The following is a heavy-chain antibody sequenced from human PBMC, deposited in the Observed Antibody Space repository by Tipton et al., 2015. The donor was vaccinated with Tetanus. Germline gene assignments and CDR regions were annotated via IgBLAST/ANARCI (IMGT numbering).Heavy chain of an antibody. CDR1: GYTFTSYY. CDR2: IHPSGGST. CDR3: ASRLAVAGNEYGMDV. D-gene: IGHD6-19*01. Sequence: QMQLVQSGAEVKKPGASVKVSCKASGYTFTSYYMHWVRQAPGQGLEWMGIIHPSGGSTSYAQKFQGRVTMTRDTSTSTVYMELSSLRSEDTAVYYCASRLAVAGNEYGMDVWGQGTTVTVSS. V-gene: IGHV1-46*01. J-gene: IGHJ6*02.